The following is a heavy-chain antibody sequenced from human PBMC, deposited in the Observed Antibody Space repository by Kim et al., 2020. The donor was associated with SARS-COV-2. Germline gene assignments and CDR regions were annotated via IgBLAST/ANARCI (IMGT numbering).Heavy chain of an antibody. CDR1: GFTFSSYA. CDR2: ISGSGGST. V-gene: IGHV3-23*01. CDR3: AKDGEYGDYDYYYYYYMDV. D-gene: IGHD4-17*01. J-gene: IGHJ6*03. Sequence: GGSLRLSCAASGFTFSSYAMSWVRQAPGKGLEWVSAISGSGGSTYYADSVKGRFTISRDNSKNTLYLQMNSLRAEDTAVYYCAKDGEYGDYDYYYYYYMDVWGKGTTVTVSS.